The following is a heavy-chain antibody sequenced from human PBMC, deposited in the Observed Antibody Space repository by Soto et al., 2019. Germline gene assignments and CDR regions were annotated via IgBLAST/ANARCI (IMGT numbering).Heavy chain of an antibody. J-gene: IGHJ6*02. CDR3: ARGDSTDCSNGVCSFFYNHDMDV. D-gene: IGHD2-8*01. Sequence: ASVKLCKASGYSFTDYHIHWVRQAPGQGLEWLGRINPKSGGTSTAQKFQGWVTMTTDTSISTASMELTRLTSDDTAIYYCARGDSTDCSNGVCSFFYNHDMDVWGQGTMVTVSS. CDR2: INPKSGGT. V-gene: IGHV1-2*04. CDR1: GYSFTDYH.